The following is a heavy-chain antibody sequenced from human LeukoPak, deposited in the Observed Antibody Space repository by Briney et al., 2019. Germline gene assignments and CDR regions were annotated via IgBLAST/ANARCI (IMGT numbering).Heavy chain of an antibody. D-gene: IGHD5-18*01. CDR2: IYPGDSDA. CDR3: ARQAQPAYYYNGMDV. Sequence: GESLKISCNGSGYSFTSYWIGWVRQMPGKGLDWMGIIYPGDSDARYSPSFQGQVTISADKSISTAYLQWSSLKASDTAIYYCARQAQPAYYYNGMDVWGQGTTVTVSS. V-gene: IGHV5-51*01. J-gene: IGHJ6*02. CDR1: GYSFTSYW.